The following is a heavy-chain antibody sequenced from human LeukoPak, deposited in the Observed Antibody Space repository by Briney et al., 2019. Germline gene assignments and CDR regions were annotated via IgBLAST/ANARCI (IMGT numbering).Heavy chain of an antibody. CDR3: AKLSREGGYCSGSTCYTFDY. D-gene: IGHD2-15*01. V-gene: IGHV3-23*01. J-gene: IGHJ4*02. CDR1: GFSFSNYA. CDR2: ISGNGDRT. Sequence: GGSLRLTCAASGFSFSNYAMSGVRQAPGKGLEWVLAISGNGDRTFYADSVKGRFTISRDNSKSTVYLQMNSLRAEDTALYYCAKLSREGGYCSGSTCYTFDYWGQGTLVTVSS.